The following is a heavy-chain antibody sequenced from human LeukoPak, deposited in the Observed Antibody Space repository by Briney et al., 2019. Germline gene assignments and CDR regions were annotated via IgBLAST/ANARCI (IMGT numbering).Heavy chain of an antibody. CDR2: ISTNGNT. J-gene: IGHJ4*02. V-gene: IGHV4-61*02. CDR1: GGSIRSGSFY. D-gene: IGHD6-19*01. CDR3: AMSSSVTRFDY. Sequence: SQTLSLTCTVSGGSIRSGSFYWSWIRQPAGKGLEWIGRISTNGNTNYNPSLKSRVIISVDTSKNQFSLMLNSVTAADTAVCYCAMSSSVTRFDYWGQGTLVTVSS.